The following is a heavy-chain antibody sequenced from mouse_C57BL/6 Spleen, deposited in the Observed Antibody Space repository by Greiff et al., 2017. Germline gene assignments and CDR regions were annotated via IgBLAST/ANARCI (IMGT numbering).Heavy chain of an antibody. J-gene: IGHJ1*03. D-gene: IGHD1-1*01. Sequence: EVQLQQSVAELVRPGASVKLSCTASGFNIKNTYMHWVKQRPEQGLEWIGRIDPANGNTKYAPKFQGKATITADTSSNTAYLQLSSLTSEDTAIYYCARSTVVATKGGNWYFDVWGTGTTVTVSS. CDR2: IDPANGNT. CDR3: ARSTVVATKGGNWYFDV. V-gene: IGHV14-3*01. CDR1: GFNIKNTY.